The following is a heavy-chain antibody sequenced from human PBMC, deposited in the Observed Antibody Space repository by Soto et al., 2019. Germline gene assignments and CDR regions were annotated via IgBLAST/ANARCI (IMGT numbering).Heavy chain of an antibody. J-gene: IGHJ1*01. V-gene: IGHV4-38-2*01. CDR3: SRLEYSGYPEYLHQ. CDR1: GYCINSGYY. Sequence: SETPSLTCAVSGYCINSGYYWGWIRQPPGKGLEWIGSISFGGSNNYNPSLESRVTILRDTPKNQFSLRLSFVTAADTAVYYCSRLEYSGYPEYLHQWGKGPRVPVS. CDR2: ISFGGSN. D-gene: IGHD5-12*01.